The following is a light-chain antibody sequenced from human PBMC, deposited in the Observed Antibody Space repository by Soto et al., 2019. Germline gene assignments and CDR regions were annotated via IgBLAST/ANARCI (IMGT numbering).Light chain of an antibody. V-gene: IGKV3-11*01. Sequence: EIVLTQSPATLSLSPGERATLSCRASQSISSYLAWYQQKPDQAPRLLIYDASNRATGIPARFSGSGSGTEFTLTIGRLEPEDFAVYYCHQRTTWPFTFGPGTKVDIK. CDR2: DAS. J-gene: IGKJ3*01. CDR1: QSISSY. CDR3: HQRTTWPFT.